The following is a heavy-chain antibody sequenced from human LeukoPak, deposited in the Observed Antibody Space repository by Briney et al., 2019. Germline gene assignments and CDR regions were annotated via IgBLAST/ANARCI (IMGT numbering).Heavy chain of an antibody. J-gene: IGHJ5*02. CDR3: ARVLGSSRSGWFDP. CDR1: GFSVSNYY. Sequence: PGGSLRLSCAASGFSVSNYYMSWVRQPPGKGLEWVSVMYTGGGRYYGDSVKGRFTISRDNSKNTLYLQMNNLRAEDTAVYYCARVLGSSRSGWFDPWGQGTLVTVSS. CDR2: MYTGGGR. V-gene: IGHV3-66*01. D-gene: IGHD6-13*01.